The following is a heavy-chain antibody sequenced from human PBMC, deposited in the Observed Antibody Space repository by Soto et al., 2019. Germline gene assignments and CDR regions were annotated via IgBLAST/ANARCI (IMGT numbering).Heavy chain of an antibody. V-gene: IGHV4-31*03. D-gene: IGHD3-9*01. J-gene: IGHJ6*02. CDR2: IYYSGST. Sequence: QVQLQESGPGLVKPSQTLSLTCTVSGGSISSGGYYWSWIRQHPGKGLEWIGYIYYSGSTYYNPSLKSRVTISVDTSKNQFSLKLSSVTAADTAVYYCARDGRLRYFDWSLGYYYGMDVWGQGTTVTVSS. CDR1: GGSISSGGYY. CDR3: ARDGRLRYFDWSLGYYYGMDV.